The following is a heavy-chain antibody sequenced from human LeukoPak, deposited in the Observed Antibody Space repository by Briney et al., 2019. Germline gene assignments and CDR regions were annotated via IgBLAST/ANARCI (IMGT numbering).Heavy chain of an antibody. J-gene: IGHJ3*02. V-gene: IGHV3-30*04. CDR2: ISYDGSSK. D-gene: IGHD5-18*01. CDR1: GFTFSTYA. Sequence: GGSLKLSCAASGFTFSTYAMHWVRQAPGKGLEWVAVISYDGSSKYYADSVKGRFTISRDNSKNTLYLQMNSLRAEDTAVYYCARARSSYGYGDAFDIWGQGTMVTVSS. CDR3: ARARSSYGYGDAFDI.